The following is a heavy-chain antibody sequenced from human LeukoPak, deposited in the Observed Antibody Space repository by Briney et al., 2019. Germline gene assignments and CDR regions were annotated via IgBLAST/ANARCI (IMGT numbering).Heavy chain of an antibody. Sequence: ASVKVSCKASGYTFTNYALHWVRQAPGQRVAWMGWINAGNGDTKYSQKFQGRVTITRDTAASTAYMELSSLRSEDTAVYHCARGYCSTTSCQYCFDYWGQGTLVTVSS. J-gene: IGHJ4*02. CDR2: INAGNGDT. CDR3: ARGYCSTTSCQYCFDY. D-gene: IGHD2-2*01. V-gene: IGHV1-3*01. CDR1: GYTFTNYA.